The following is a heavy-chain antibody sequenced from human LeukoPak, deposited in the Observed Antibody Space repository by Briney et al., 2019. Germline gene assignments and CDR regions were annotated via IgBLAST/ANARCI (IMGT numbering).Heavy chain of an antibody. Sequence: GESLKISCKGSGYSFTNYWIGGVRQMPGKGLEWMGIIYPGDSDTRYSPSFQGQVTISADKSISTAYLQWSSLKASDTAMYYCARTLSSSWPYFDYWGQGTLVTVSS. D-gene: IGHD6-13*01. V-gene: IGHV5-51*01. CDR1: GYSFTNYW. J-gene: IGHJ4*02. CDR3: ARTLSSSWPYFDY. CDR2: IYPGDSDT.